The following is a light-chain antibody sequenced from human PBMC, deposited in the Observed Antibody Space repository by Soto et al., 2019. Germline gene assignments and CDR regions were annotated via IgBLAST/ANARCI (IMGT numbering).Light chain of an antibody. CDR2: DAS. V-gene: IGKV1-5*01. J-gene: IGKJ1*01. CDR1: QTIFNW. CDR3: QQYNSYPWT. Sequence: DIQMTQSPSTLSASVGDRVTITCRASQTIFNWLAWYQRKPGRAPNLLIYDASSLQSGVPSTFSGSGSGTEFNLTISSLLPGDFATYYCQQYNSYPWTFGQGTKVEIK.